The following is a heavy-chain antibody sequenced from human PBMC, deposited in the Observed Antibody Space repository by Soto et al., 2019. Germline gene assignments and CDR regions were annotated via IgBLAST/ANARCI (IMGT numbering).Heavy chain of an antibody. CDR3: ARGYCTTNICDPWFDP. Sequence: GESLKISCTGVGYSFTSYWIGWVRQMPGKGLEWMGIIYPGDSDTRYSPSFQGQVTISADKSISTVYLQWSSLKASDTAMYYCARGYCTTNICDPWFDPWGQGALVTVSS. CDR2: IYPGDSDT. CDR1: GYSFTSYW. J-gene: IGHJ5*02. D-gene: IGHD2-8*01. V-gene: IGHV5-51*01.